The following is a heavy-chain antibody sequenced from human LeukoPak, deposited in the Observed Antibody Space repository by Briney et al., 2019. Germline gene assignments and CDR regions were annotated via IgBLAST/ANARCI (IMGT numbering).Heavy chain of an antibody. CDR2: ISGSGGST. Sequence: GGSLRLSCAASGFTFSSYAMSCVRQAPGKGLEWVSDISGSGGSTYYADSVRGRFTISRETSKKTLYLQINSMRAVETAIYYCAKAQWYSYGSGIHWDYWGQGTLVTVSS. V-gene: IGHV3-23*01. D-gene: IGHD3-10*01. CDR1: GFTFSSYA. CDR3: AKAQWYSYGSGIHWDY. J-gene: IGHJ4*02.